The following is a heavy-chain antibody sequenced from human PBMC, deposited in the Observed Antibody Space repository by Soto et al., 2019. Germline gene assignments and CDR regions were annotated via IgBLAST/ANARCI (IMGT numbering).Heavy chain of an antibody. D-gene: IGHD1-1*01. Sequence: GGSLRLSCAASGFTFSSYWMSWVRQAPGKGLEWVANIKQDGSEKYYVDSVKGRFTISRDNAKNSLYLQMNSLRAEDTAVYYCARGRWLQLYYFDYWGQGTLVTVSS. CDR1: GFTFSSYW. J-gene: IGHJ4*02. CDR2: IKQDGSEK. CDR3: ARGRWLQLYYFDY. V-gene: IGHV3-7*03.